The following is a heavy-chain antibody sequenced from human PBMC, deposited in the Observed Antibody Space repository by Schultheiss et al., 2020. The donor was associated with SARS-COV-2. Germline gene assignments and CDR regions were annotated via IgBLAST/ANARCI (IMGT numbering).Heavy chain of an antibody. CDR3: ARDGGDTVTTFSLYYYYYYGMDV. CDR2: INSDGSST. CDR1: GFTFSSYS. V-gene: IGHV3-74*01. D-gene: IGHD4-17*01. J-gene: IGHJ6*02. Sequence: GESLKISCAASGFTFSSYSMNWVRQAPGKGLVWVSRINSDGSSTSYADSVKGRFTISRDNAKNTLYLQMNSLRAEDTAVYYCARDGGDTVTTFSLYYYYYYGMDVWGQGTTVTVSS.